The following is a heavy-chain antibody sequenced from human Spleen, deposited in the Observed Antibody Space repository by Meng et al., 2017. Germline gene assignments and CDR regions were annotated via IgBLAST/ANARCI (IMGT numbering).Heavy chain of an antibody. CDR1: GGSVRSSDYQ. J-gene: IGHJ4*02. V-gene: IGHV4-61*08. CDR3: ARDYWGSLDY. CDR2: AST. D-gene: IGHD7-27*01. Sequence: QVQLQGSGPGRVGPSETLSLICTVSGGSVRSSDYQWSWIRQPPGKGLEWIGFASTNYNPSLKSRLTISLDTSKNQFSLKLTSVTAADTAVYYCARDYWGSLDYWGQGILVTVSS.